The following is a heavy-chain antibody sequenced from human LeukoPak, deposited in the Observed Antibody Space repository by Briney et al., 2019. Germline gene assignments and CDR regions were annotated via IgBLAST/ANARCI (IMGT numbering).Heavy chain of an antibody. V-gene: IGHV3-20*04. CDR2: INWNGGNA. CDR3: ARRFLYSSSWFFDL. D-gene: IGHD6-13*01. J-gene: IGHJ4*02. CDR1: GFTFDEYG. Sequence: GGSLRLSCAASGFTFDEYGMNWVPQVPGKGLECVSGINWNGGNAGYADSVKGRFTISRDNAKNSLYLQMDSLTAEDTALYYCARRFLYSSSWFFDLWGQGTLVTVSS.